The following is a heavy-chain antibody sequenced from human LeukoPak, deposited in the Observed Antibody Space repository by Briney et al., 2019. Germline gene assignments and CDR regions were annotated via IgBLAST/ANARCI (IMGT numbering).Heavy chain of an antibody. V-gene: IGHV3-23*01. CDR2: ISGSGDST. Sequence: GGSLRLSCAASGFTFSSYAMHWVRQAPGKGLEWVSAISGSGDSTYYADSVKGRFTISRDNSKSTLFLEMDSLRAEDSAVYYCTKVMRGRANFGSGSSLDYWGQGTVVPVSP. J-gene: IGHJ4*01. CDR3: TKVMRGRANFGSGSSLDY. D-gene: IGHD3-10*01. CDR1: GFTFSSYA.